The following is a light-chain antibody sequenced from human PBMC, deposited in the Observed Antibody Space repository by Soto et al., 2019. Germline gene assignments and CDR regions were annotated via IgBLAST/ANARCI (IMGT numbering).Light chain of an antibody. V-gene: IGLV8-61*01. J-gene: IGLJ3*02. CDR3: LLYMGGGNWE. CDR1: SGSVSTSYY. Sequence: TVVTQEPSFSVSPGGTVTLTCGLSSGSVSTSYYPTWYQQTPGQAPRTLIYNTNIRSSGVPDRFSGSILGNKGALTITGAQADDESDYYCLLYMGGGNWEFGGGTKLTVL. CDR2: NTN.